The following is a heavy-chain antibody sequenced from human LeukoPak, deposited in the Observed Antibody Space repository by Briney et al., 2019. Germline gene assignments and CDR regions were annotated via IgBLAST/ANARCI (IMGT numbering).Heavy chain of an antibody. CDR2: FHPEDGET. CDR1: GYTVTELS. D-gene: IGHD2-2*01. CDR3: ARTTSWFGPYYYYYMDV. V-gene: IGHV1-24*01. J-gene: IGHJ6*03. Sequence: ASVKVSCKVSGYTVTELSMHWVRQSPGKGLEWMGGFHPEDGETIYAQKFQGRVTMTEDTSTDTAYMELSSLRSEDTAVYYCARTTSWFGPYYYYYMDVWGKGTTVTVSS.